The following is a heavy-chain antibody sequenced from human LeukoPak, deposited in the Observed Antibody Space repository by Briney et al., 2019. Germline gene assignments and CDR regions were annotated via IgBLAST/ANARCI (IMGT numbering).Heavy chain of an antibody. V-gene: IGHV1-2*02. CDR2: INPNSGGT. Sequence: ASVKVSCKASGYTFTGYYMHWVRQAPGQGLEWVGWINPNSGGTNYAQKFQGRVTMTRDTSISTAYMELSRLRSDDTAVYYCARPYYYGSGSYYPNWFDPWGQGTLVTVSS. CDR3: ARPYYYGSGSYYPNWFDP. D-gene: IGHD3-10*01. CDR1: GYTFTGYY. J-gene: IGHJ5*02.